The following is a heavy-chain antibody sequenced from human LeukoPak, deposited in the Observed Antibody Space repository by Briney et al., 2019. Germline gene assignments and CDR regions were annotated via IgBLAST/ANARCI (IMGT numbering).Heavy chain of an antibody. D-gene: IGHD2-2*01. CDR1: GYTFTGYY. Sequence: ASVKLSCKASGYTFTGYYMHWVRQAPGQGLEWMGWINPNSGGTNYAQKFQGRVTMTRDTSISTAYMELSRLRSDDTAVYYCARVGYCSSTSCSYFDYWGQGTLVTVSS. J-gene: IGHJ4*02. V-gene: IGHV1-2*02. CDR3: ARVGYCSSTSCSYFDY. CDR2: INPNSGGT.